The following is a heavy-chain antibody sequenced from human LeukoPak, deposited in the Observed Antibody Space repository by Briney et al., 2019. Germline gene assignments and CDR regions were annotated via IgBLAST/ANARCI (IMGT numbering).Heavy chain of an antibody. V-gene: IGHV4-31*03. CDR2: ICYSGST. CDR1: GGSISSGDYN. CDR3: ARAVYDYVWGFNRYDFDF. D-gene: IGHD3-16*02. J-gene: IGHJ4*02. Sequence: SQTLTLTCTVSGGSISSGDYNWSCIPQHPGQDLEWFGYICYSGSTYHNPSLKSRVTISVDTSKNQFYLKLSSVTAADTAVYYCARAVYDYVWGFNRYDFDFWGQGTLVTVSS.